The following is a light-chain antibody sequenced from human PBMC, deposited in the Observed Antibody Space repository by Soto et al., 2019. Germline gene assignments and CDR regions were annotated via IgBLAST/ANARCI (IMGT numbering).Light chain of an antibody. CDR1: SSNIGSDY. J-gene: IGLJ1*01. CDR2: RNN. V-gene: IGLV1-47*01. Sequence: QSALTQPPSASGTPGQRVNISCSGSSSNIGSDYVYWYQQFPGTAPKLLIYRNNQRPSGVPDRFSGSKSGTSASLAISGLRSEDEADYYCAAWDDSLSGYVFGTGTKVTVL. CDR3: AAWDDSLSGYV.